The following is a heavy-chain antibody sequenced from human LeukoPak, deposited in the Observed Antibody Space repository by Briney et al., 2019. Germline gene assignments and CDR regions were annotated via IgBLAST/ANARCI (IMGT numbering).Heavy chain of an antibody. CDR3: ASRFGSDFDY. D-gene: IGHD3-16*01. CDR2: IYPGDSDT. CDR1: GYTFTNYW. V-gene: IGHV5-51*01. J-gene: IGHJ4*02. Sequence: GESLEISCKVSGYTFTNYWIAWVRQMPGKGLEWMGIIYPGDSDTRYTPSFQGQVTISADKSISTAYLQWSSLKASDTAMYYCASRFGSDFDYWGQGTLVTVSS.